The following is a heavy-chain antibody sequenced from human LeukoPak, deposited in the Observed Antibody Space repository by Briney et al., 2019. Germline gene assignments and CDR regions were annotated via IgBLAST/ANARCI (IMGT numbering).Heavy chain of an antibody. Sequence: GGSLRLSCAASGFTFSSYAMSWVRQAPGKGLEWVSVISASGGSTYHADSVKGRFTISRDNSKNTLYLQMNSLRAEDTAVYYCAKGSSGWNGVHFDYWGQGTLVTVSS. CDR1: GFTFSSYA. CDR2: ISASGGST. D-gene: IGHD6-19*01. J-gene: IGHJ4*02. CDR3: AKGSSGWNGVHFDY. V-gene: IGHV3-23*01.